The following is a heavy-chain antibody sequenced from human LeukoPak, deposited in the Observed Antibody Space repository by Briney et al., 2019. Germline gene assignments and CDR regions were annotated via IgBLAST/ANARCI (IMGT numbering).Heavy chain of an antibody. CDR3: ARDLSTSSNRELDY. J-gene: IGHJ4*02. V-gene: IGHV1-2*02. D-gene: IGHD1-1*01. Sequence: ASVKVSCKASGYTFSDYYTHWVRQAPGQGLEWMGWINPNSGGTRYAQQFQGRVTMTRDTSIGTVCMELSTLRSDDTAVYYCARDLSTSSNRELDYWGQGTLVTVSS. CDR1: GYTFSDYY. CDR2: INPNSGGT.